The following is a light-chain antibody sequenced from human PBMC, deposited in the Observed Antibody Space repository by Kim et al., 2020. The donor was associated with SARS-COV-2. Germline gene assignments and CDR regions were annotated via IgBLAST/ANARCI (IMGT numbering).Light chain of an antibody. V-gene: IGLV1-44*01. CDR1: SSNVGSNT. CDR3: AGWDDTLNGQV. CDR2: NTH. Sequence: GQRATIPCSGSSSNVGSNTVSWYRQVPGTAPKLLIYNTHERPSGVSDRFSGSKSGTSASLVISGLQSEDEADYYCAGWDDTLNGQVFGGGTQLTVL. J-gene: IGLJ3*02.